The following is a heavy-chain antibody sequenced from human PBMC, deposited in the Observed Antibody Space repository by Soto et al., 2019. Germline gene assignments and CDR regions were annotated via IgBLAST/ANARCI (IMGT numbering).Heavy chain of an antibody. D-gene: IGHD3-10*01. J-gene: IGHJ4*02. CDR3: ARDFFFYYGSGSYYRTVYYFDY. CDR1: GSTFSDYY. V-gene: IGHV3-11*01. Sequence: GGSLRLSCAASGSTFSDYYMSWIRQAPGKGLEWVSYISSSGSTIYYADSVKSRFTISRDNAKNSLYLQMNSLRAEDTAVYYCARDFFFYYGSGSYYRTVYYFDYWGQGTLVTVSS. CDR2: ISSSGSTI.